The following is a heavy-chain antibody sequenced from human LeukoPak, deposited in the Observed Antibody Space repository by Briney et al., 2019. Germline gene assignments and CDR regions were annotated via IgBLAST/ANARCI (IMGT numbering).Heavy chain of an antibody. V-gene: IGHV3-33*01. Sequence: GGSLRLSCAASGFTFSSYGMHWVRQAPGKGLEWVAVIWYDGGNKYYADSVKGRFTISRDNSKNTLYLQMNSLRAEDTAVYYCARDGGYSGYRPDYWGQGTLVTVSS. CDR1: GFTFSSYG. CDR2: IWYDGGNK. J-gene: IGHJ4*02. D-gene: IGHD5-12*01. CDR3: ARDGGYSGYRPDY.